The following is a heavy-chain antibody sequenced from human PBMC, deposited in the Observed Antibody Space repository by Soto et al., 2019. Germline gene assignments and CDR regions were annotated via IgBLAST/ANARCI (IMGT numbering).Heavy chain of an antibody. J-gene: IGHJ4*02. D-gene: IGHD4-17*01. CDR2: IIPIFGTA. CDR3: ARVPHMTTVTTTPRWYFDY. CDR1: GGTFSSYA. Sequence: GASVKVSCKASGGTFSSYAISWVRQAPGQGLEWMGGIIPIFGTANYAQKFQGRVTITADESTSTAYMELSSLRSEDTAVYYCARVPHMTTVTTTPRWYFDYWGQGTLVTVSS. V-gene: IGHV1-69*13.